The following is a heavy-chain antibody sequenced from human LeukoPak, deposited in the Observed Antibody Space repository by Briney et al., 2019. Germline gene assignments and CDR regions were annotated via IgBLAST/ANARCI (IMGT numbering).Heavy chain of an antibody. CDR1: GGTFSSYA. D-gene: IGHD2-15*01. J-gene: IGHJ3*02. CDR3: ARHGPAVVVVAATHRAFDI. CDR2: IIPIFGTA. V-gene: IGHV1-69*05. Sequence: SVKVSCKASGGTFSSYAISWVRQAPGQGLEWIGRIIPIFGTANYAQKFRGIVTITTDASRSTAYMELSRLRSADTAVYYCARHGPAVVVVAATHRAFDIWGQGTMVPVSS.